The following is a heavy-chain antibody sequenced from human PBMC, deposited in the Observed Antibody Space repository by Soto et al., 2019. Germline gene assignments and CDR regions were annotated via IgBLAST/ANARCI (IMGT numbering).Heavy chain of an antibody. CDR1: GYTFTSYA. V-gene: IGHV1-3*01. D-gene: IGHD2-15*01. CDR3: ASDGGTGGDMEFGY. J-gene: IGHJ4*02. Sequence: GASVKVSCKASGYTFTSYAMHWVRQAPGQRLEWVGWINAGNGNTKYSQKFQGRVTITRDTSASTAYMELSSLRSEDTAVYYCASDGGTGGDMEFGYWGQGTLVTVSS. CDR2: INAGNGNT.